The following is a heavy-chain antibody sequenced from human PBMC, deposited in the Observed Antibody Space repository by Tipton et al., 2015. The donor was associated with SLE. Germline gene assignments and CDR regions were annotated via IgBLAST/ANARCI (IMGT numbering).Heavy chain of an antibody. Sequence: SLRLSCATSGFSFNDYGMHWVRQGPGKGLEWVSGVSWNSGIIGCADSVKGRFTISRDNAKNSLYLQMNSLRAEDTAVYYCAVNWGRGLGWGQGTLVTVSS. D-gene: IGHD7-27*01. CDR1: GFSFNDYG. CDR2: VSWNSGII. J-gene: IGHJ4*02. V-gene: IGHV3-9*01. CDR3: AVNWGRGLG.